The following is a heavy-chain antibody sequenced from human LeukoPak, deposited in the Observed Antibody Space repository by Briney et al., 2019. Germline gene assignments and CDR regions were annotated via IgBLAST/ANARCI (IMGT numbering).Heavy chain of an antibody. CDR1: GGSFSGYY. J-gene: IGHJ4*02. CDR2: INHSGST. D-gene: IGHD6-19*01. CDR3: ARGGRYSSGWYLRD. Sequence: SETLSLTCAVYGGSFSGYYWSWIPQPPGKGLEWIGEINHSGSTNYNPSLKSRVTISVDTSKNQFSLKLSSVTAADTAVYYCARGGRYSSGWYLRDWGQGTLVTVSS. V-gene: IGHV4-34*01.